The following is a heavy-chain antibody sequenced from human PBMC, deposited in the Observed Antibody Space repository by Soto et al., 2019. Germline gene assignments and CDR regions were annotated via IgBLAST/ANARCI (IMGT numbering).Heavy chain of an antibody. CDR1: GFTFSSYG. D-gene: IGHD3-10*01. CDR2: IWYDGNNK. V-gene: IGHV3-33*01. Sequence: VGSLRLSCAASGFTFSSYGMHWVRQAPGKGLEWVAFIWYDGNNKYYADSVKGRFTISRDNSKNTLYLQMNNLRAEDTAVYYCARDPYFSSPNCFDPCGQRTLVTVSS. J-gene: IGHJ5*02. CDR3: ARDPYFSSPNCFDP.